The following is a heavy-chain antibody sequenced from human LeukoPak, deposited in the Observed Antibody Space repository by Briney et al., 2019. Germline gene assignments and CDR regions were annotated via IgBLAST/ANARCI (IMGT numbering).Heavy chain of an antibody. V-gene: IGHV3-21*01. Sequence: GGSLRLSCAASGFTFSNYALNWVRQAPGKGLEWVSSISRSKNYIYYADSVKGRFTISRDDAKKSMYLQMNSLRAEDTAVYYCARDGITMRILEYWGQGTLVTVSS. CDR3: ARDGITMRILEY. J-gene: IGHJ4*02. CDR2: ISRSKNYI. D-gene: IGHD3-10*01. CDR1: GFTFSNYA.